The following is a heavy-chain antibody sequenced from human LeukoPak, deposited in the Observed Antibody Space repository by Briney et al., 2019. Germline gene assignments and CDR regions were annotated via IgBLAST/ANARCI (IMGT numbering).Heavy chain of an antibody. V-gene: IGHV3-21*01. CDR1: GFTFSRYN. Sequence: GGSLRLSCAASGFTFSRYNMNWVRQAPGKGLEWVSSISSSSTYIYYADSVQGRCTISRDNAKSSLSLQMNSLRAEDTATYYCARPYGDYARGALDIWGQGTLVTVSS. CDR3: ARPYGDYARGALDI. D-gene: IGHD4-17*01. CDR2: ISSSSTYI. J-gene: IGHJ3*02.